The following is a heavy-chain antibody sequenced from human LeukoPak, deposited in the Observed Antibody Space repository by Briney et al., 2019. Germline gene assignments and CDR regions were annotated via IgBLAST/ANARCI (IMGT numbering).Heavy chain of an antibody. CDR3: ARDYRVAATGYYYYYYMDV. D-gene: IGHD6-19*01. CDR2: INHSGST. J-gene: IGHJ6*03. V-gene: IGHV4-34*01. Sequence: PSETLSLTCAVYGGSFSGYYWSWIRQPPGKGLEWIGEINHSGSTNYNPSLKSRVTMSVDTSKNQFSLKLSSVTAADTAVYYCARDYRVAATGYYYYYYMDVWGKGTTVTISS. CDR1: GGSFSGYY.